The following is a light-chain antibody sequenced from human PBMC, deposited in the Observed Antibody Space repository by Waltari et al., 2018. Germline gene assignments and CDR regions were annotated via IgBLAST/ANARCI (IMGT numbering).Light chain of an antibody. CDR2: ATS. J-gene: IGKJ4*01. CDR1: QVISNW. CDR3: QQANSFPLT. Sequence: DIQMTQSPSSVSASVGDRVTIPCRARQVISNWLAWYQQKPGKAPKLLIYATSSLQGGVPSRFSGSGSGTDFTLTISSLQPEDFATYYCQQANSFPLTFGGGTRV. V-gene: IGKV1D-12*01.